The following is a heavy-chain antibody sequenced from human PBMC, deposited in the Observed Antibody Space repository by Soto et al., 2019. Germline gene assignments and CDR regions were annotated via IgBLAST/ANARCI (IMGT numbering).Heavy chain of an antibody. Sequence: QVQLVESGGGVVQPGRSLRLSCAASGFTFSRFVMHWVRQAPGKGLEWVAVISYDGSNKYYADSVKGRFTISRDNSKNTLYLQMNSLRAEDTAVYYCAREKLLWFWELNDAFDIWGQGTMVTVSS. J-gene: IGHJ3*02. V-gene: IGHV3-30-3*01. D-gene: IGHD3-10*01. CDR2: ISYDGSNK. CDR1: GFTFSRFV. CDR3: AREKLLWFWELNDAFDI.